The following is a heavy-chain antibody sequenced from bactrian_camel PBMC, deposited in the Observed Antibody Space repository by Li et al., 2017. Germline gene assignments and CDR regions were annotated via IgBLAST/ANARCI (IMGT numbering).Heavy chain of an antibody. CDR3: GAVRAAICSMEWTPRMFPN. Sequence: VQLVESGGGSVQAGGSLRLSCTDISRTYCMGRFRQAPGKQREGVAAIDSDGTTSYTDSVKGRWTISKDSAKSTLYLQMNSLNPEDSGMYYCGAVRAAICSMEWTPRMFPNWGQGTQVTVS. J-gene: IGHJ4*01. D-gene: IGHD3*01. CDR2: IDSDGTT. CDR1: SRTYC. V-gene: IGHV3S53*01.